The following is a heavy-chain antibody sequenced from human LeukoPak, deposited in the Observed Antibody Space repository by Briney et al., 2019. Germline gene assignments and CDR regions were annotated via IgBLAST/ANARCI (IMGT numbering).Heavy chain of an antibody. V-gene: IGHV4-61*02. J-gene: IGHJ5*02. CDR2: IYATGSP. D-gene: IGHD3/OR15-3a*01. CDR1: GDSISSGNYY. Sequence: SETLSLTCTVSGDSISSGNYYCRWIRQPAGKGLEWIGRIYATGSPNYNPSFKSRVTISVYTSRNQFSLRLTSVTAADTAVYYCARHRTGYYDSFDPWGQGTLVTVSS. CDR3: ARHRTGYYDSFDP.